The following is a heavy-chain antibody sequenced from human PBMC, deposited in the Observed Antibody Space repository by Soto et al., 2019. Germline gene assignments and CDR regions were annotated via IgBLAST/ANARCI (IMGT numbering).Heavy chain of an antibody. CDR3: AAVGSWYPDFDY. V-gene: IGHV1-58*01. CDR2: IVVGSGNT. Sequence: ASVKVSCKASGFTFTSSAVQWVRQARGQRLEWIGWIVVGSGNTNYAQKFQERVTITRDMSTSTAYMELSSLRSEDTAVYYCAAVGSWYPDFDYWGQGTLVTVSS. CDR1: GFTFTSSA. D-gene: IGHD6-13*01. J-gene: IGHJ4*02.